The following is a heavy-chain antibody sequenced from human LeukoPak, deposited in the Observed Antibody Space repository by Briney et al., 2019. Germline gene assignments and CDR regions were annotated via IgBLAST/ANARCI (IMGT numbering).Heavy chain of an antibody. CDR3: ARDPGLGEPRAFDI. CDR2: ILPIFGTA. V-gene: IGHV1-69*05. CDR1: ARTFSSYA. D-gene: IGHD3-16*01. J-gene: IGHJ3*02. Sequence: SVTLSCKASARTFSSYAISWVRQAPGQGLEWMGGILPIFGTANYAQKVQGRVTITTDESTSTAYMELSSLRSEDTAVYYCARDPGLGEPRAFDIWGQGTMVTVSS.